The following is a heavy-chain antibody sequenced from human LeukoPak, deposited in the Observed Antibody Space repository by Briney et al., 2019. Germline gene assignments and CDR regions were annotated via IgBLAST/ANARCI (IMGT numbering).Heavy chain of an antibody. CDR3: ARGGGSWYYYYMDV. V-gene: IGHV4-4*07. Sequence: SETLSLTCTVSGGSISSYYWSWVRQPAGKGLELIGRIYTRGNTNYNPSLKSRVTISVDTSKNQFSLKLSSVTAADTAVYYCARGGGSWYYYYMDVWGKGTTVTISS. CDR2: IYTRGNT. CDR1: GGSISSYY. D-gene: IGHD6-13*01. J-gene: IGHJ6*03.